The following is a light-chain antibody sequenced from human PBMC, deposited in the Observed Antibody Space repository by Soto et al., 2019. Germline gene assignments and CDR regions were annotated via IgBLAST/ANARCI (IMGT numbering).Light chain of an antibody. CDR1: QSISTY. CDR3: QQRGDWPIT. Sequence: EIVLTQSPATLSLSPGERATLSCWASQSISTYLAWYQQKPGQAPRLLIYDASNRATAIPARFSGSGSGTDFTLTISSLEPEDFAVYYCQQRGDWPITFGGGTKVEIK. V-gene: IGKV3-11*01. J-gene: IGKJ4*01. CDR2: DAS.